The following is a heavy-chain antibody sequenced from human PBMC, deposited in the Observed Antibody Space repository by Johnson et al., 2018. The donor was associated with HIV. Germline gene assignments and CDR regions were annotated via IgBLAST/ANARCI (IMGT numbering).Heavy chain of an antibody. Sequence: VQLVESGGGLIQPGGSPRLSCAASGFTVSSNYMSWVRQAPGKGLEWVSVIYTGGTTYYADSVKGRFTISRDNSKNSLYLQMNSLRAEDTAVYYCARGVDGAFDIWGQGTMVTVSS. CDR1: GFTVSSNY. CDR2: IYTGGTT. D-gene: IGHD3-10*01. V-gene: IGHV3-66*03. J-gene: IGHJ3*02. CDR3: ARGVDGAFDI.